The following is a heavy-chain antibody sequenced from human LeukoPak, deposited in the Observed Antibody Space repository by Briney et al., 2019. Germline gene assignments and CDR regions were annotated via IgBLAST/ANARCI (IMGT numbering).Heavy chain of an antibody. CDR3: ARDPVVVLVTISVYYGLDV. V-gene: IGHV1-18*01. CDR1: GYTLSSYG. D-gene: IGHD2-2*01. Sequence: VKVSCKASGYTLSSYGITWVRQAPGQGLEWMGWISGYNSNTNYSEKFQGRVTLTTDTSTRTAYMELRSLRSDDTAVYFCARDPVVVLVTISVYYGLDVWGQGTTVTVSS. CDR2: ISGYNSNT. J-gene: IGHJ6*02.